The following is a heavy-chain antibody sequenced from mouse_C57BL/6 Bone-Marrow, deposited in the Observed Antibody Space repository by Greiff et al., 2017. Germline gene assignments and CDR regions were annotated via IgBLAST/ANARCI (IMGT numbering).Heavy chain of an antibody. D-gene: IGHD1-1*01. J-gene: IGHJ3*01. CDR1: GFTFTDYY. CDR2: IRNKANGYTT. V-gene: IGHV7-3*01. CDR3: ARSLVLPWFAY. Sequence: EVQVVESGGGLVQPGGSLSLSCAASGFTFTDYYMSWVRQPPGKALEWLGFIRNKANGYTTEYSASVKGRFTISRDNSKSILLLQMDALGAEDSATYYCARSLVLPWFAYWGQGTLVTVSA.